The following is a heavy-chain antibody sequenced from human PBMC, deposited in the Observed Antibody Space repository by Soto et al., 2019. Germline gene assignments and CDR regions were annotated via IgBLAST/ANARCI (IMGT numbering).Heavy chain of an antibody. CDR2: IYSGGST. J-gene: IGHJ6*03. V-gene: IGHV3-66*01. D-gene: IGHD3-10*01. CDR3: ASYYGSGSYYSYYYYMDV. CDR1: GFTVSSNY. Sequence: GGSLRLSCAASGFTVSSNYMSWVRQAPGKGLEWVSVIYSGGSTYYADSVKGRFTISRDNSKNTLYLQMNSLRAEDTAVYYCASYYGSGSYYSYYYYMDVWGKGTTVTVSS.